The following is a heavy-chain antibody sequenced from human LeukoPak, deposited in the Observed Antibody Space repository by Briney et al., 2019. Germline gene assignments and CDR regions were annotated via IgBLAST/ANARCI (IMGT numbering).Heavy chain of an antibody. CDR1: GGSVSSSNYY. J-gene: IGHJ4*02. Sequence: SETLSLTCTVSGGSVSSSNYYWGWIRQPPGKGLEFIGSIFYSGGTYYNPSLRSRVTMAVDTSKNQFSLKLSSVTAADTAVYYCARHTRLLRNYFDYWGQGTLVTVSS. D-gene: IGHD2-15*01. CDR2: IFYSGGT. V-gene: IGHV4-39*01. CDR3: ARHTRLLRNYFDY.